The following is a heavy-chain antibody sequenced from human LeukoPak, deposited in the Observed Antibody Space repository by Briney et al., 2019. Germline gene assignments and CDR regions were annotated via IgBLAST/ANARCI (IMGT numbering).Heavy chain of an antibody. D-gene: IGHD3-22*01. J-gene: IGHJ3*02. V-gene: IGHV1-46*01. Sequence: SVRVSCTPSGYTFSSFYMHSVRQAPGHGLEWLGVINPGGGRTTYAQKFQGRVTMTRDTSTSTVNMELSSLRSEDTAVYYCARGAYYFDSRHPDVFDIWGQGKMATVSS. CDR1: GYTFSSFY. CDR3: ARGAYYFDSRHPDVFDI. CDR2: INPGGGRT.